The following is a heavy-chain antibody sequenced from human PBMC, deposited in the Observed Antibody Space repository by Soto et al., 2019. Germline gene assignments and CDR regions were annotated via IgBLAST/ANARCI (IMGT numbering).Heavy chain of an antibody. J-gene: IGHJ5*02. CDR1: GGTFSSYA. Sequence: SVKVSCKASGGTFSSYAISWVRQAPGQGLEWMGGIIPIFGTANYAQKFQGRVTITADESTSTAYVELSSLRSEDTAVYYCATGGNWNYDWFDPWGQGTLVTVSS. D-gene: IGHD1-7*01. CDR2: IIPIFGTA. CDR3: ATGGNWNYDWFDP. V-gene: IGHV1-69*13.